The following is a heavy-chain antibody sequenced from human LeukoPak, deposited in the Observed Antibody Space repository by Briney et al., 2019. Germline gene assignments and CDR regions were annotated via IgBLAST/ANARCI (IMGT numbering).Heavy chain of an antibody. J-gene: IGHJ6*03. CDR3: ARAYSNYYYYYYMDV. CDR2: INHSGST. V-gene: IGHV4-34*01. D-gene: IGHD4-11*01. Sequence: PSETLSLTRAVYGGSFSGYYWSWIRQPPGKGLEWIGEINHSGSTNYNPSLKSRVTISVDTSKNQFSLKLSSVTAADTAVYYCARAYSNYYYYYYMDVWGKGTTVTVSS. CDR1: GGSFSGYY.